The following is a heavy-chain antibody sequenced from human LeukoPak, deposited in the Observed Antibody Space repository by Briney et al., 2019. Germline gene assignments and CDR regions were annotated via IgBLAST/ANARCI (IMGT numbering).Heavy chain of an antibody. CDR1: GFTFSSYS. J-gene: IGHJ4*02. Sequence: GGSLRLSCAASGFTFSSYSMNWVRQAPGKGLEWVSSISSSSSYIYYADSVKGRFTISRDNAKNSLYLQMNSLRAEDTAVYYCVRDPSYSSGWYPYFFDYWGQGTQVTVSS. CDR2: ISSSSSYI. D-gene: IGHD6-13*01. V-gene: IGHV3-21*01. CDR3: VRDPSYSSGWYPYFFDY.